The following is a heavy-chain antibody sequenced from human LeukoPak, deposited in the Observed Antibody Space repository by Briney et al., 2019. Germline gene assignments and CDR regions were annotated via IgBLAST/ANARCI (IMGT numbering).Heavy chain of an antibody. J-gene: IGHJ3*01. CDR2: ITGGGRT. Sequence: GGSLRLSCAASGFTFNNYAVMWVRQAQGQGLEWVSAITGGGRTYYADSVKGRFTISRDNSKNTLYLQMNRLRAEDTARYFCARDPNGDYIGAFDFLGQGAVVTVSS. CDR3: ARDPNGDYIGAFDF. V-gene: IGHV3-23*01. D-gene: IGHD4-17*01. CDR1: GFTFNNYA.